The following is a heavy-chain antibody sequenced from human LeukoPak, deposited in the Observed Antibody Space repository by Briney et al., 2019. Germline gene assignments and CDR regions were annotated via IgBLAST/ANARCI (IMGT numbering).Heavy chain of an antibody. CDR1: GFTFSSYW. V-gene: IGHV3-7*01. J-gene: IGHJ6*03. D-gene: IGHD3-10*01. CDR2: IKQDGSEK. Sequence: PGGSLRLSCAASGFTFSSYWMSWVGQAPGKGLEWVANIKQDGSEKYYVDSVKGRFTISRDNAKNSLYLQMNSLRAEDTAVYYCVRDMAMRRYYYMDVWGKGTTVTVSS. CDR3: VRDMAMRRYYYMDV.